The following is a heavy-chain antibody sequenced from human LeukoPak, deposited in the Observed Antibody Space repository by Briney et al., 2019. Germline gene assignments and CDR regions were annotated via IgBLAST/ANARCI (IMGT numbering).Heavy chain of an antibody. CDR3: ARQLERRTYMDV. Sequence: SETLSLTCTVSGGSISSSSYYWGWIRQPPGKGLEWIGSICYSGSTYYNPSLKSRVTISVDTSKNQFSLKLSSVTAADTAVYYCARQLERRTYMDVWGKGTTVTVSS. CDR1: GGSISSSSYY. V-gene: IGHV4-39*01. D-gene: IGHD1-1*01. J-gene: IGHJ6*03. CDR2: ICYSGST.